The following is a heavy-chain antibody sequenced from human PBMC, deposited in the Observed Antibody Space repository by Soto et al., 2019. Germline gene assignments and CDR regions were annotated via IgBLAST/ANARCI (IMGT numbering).Heavy chain of an antibody. J-gene: IGHJ1*01. CDR1: GFTFSSYG. CDR3: ARGYGFLPPTVTESEYFQH. Sequence: ESGGGVVQPGRSLRLSCAASGFTFSSYGMHWVRQAPGKGLEWVAVIWYDGSNKYYADSVKGRFTISRDNSKNTLYLQMNSLRAEDTAVYYCARGYGFLPPTVTESEYFQHWGQGTLVTVSS. V-gene: IGHV3-33*01. CDR2: IWYDGSNK. D-gene: IGHD4-17*01.